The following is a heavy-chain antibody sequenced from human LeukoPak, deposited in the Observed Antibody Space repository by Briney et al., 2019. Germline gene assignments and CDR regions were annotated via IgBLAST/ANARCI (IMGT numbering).Heavy chain of an antibody. CDR3: ARGGYYYDSSGYYYADY. Sequence: ASVKGSCKASGYTFTGYYMHWVRQAPGQGLEWMGWINPNSGGTNYAQKFQGRVTMTRDTSISTAYMELSRLRSDDTAVYYCARGGYYYDSSGYYYADYWGQGTLVTVSS. CDR2: INPNSGGT. J-gene: IGHJ4*02. CDR1: GYTFTGYY. V-gene: IGHV1-2*02. D-gene: IGHD3-22*01.